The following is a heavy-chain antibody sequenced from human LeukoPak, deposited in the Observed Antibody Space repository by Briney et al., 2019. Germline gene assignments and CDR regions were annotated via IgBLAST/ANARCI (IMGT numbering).Heavy chain of an antibody. D-gene: IGHD2-15*01. V-gene: IGHV3-23*01. Sequence: GGSLRLSCAASGFSFSSYAMSWVRQAPGKGLEWVSAISGSGGSTYYADSVKGRFTISRDNSKNTLYLQMNSLRAEDTAVYYCAKYVLPPIYGMDVWGQGTTVTVSS. CDR3: AKYVLPPIYGMDV. CDR1: GFSFSSYA. CDR2: ISGSGGST. J-gene: IGHJ6*02.